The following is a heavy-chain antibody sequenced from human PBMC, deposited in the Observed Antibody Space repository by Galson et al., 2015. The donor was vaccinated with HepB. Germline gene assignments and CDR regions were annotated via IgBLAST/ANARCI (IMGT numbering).Heavy chain of an antibody. J-gene: IGHJ6*02. CDR1: GDSVSSNSAA. CDR2: TYYRAKWYN. V-gene: IGHV6-1*01. D-gene: IGHD6-13*01. Sequence: CAISGDSVSSNSAAWNWIRQSPSRGLEWLGRTYYRAKWYNDYAESVRSRITINPDTSKNQFSLQLNSVTPEDTAVYYCARHILQSSSWSYYYYHGMDVWGQGTTVTVSS. CDR3: ARHILQSSSWSYYYYHGMDV.